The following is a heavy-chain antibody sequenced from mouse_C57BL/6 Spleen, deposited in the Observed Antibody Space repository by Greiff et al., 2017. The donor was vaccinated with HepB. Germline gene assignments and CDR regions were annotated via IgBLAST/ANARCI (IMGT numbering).Heavy chain of an antibody. CDR3: ARSELTGTGYYAMDY. V-gene: IGHV1-81*01. CDR1: GYTFTSYG. J-gene: IGHJ4*01. D-gene: IGHD4-1*01. CDR2: IYPRSGNT. Sequence: VQLQQSGAELARPGASVKLSCKASGYTFTSYGISWVKQSTGQGLEWIGEIYPRSGNTYYNEKFKGKATLTADKSSSTAYMELRSLTSEDSAVYFCARSELTGTGYYAMDYWGQGTSVTVSS.